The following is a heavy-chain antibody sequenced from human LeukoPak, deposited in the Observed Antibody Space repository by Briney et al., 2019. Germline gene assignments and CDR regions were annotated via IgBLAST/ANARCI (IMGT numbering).Heavy chain of an antibody. D-gene: IGHD6-19*01. Sequence: SVKVSCKASGGTFSSYAISWVRQAPGQGLEWMGGIIPIFGTANYAQKFQGRVTITADESTSTAYMELSSLRSEDTAVYYCARLVPLTVAGIFDYWGQGTLVTVSS. V-gene: IGHV1-69*01. J-gene: IGHJ4*02. CDR1: GGTFSSYA. CDR2: IIPIFGTA. CDR3: ARLVPLTVAGIFDY.